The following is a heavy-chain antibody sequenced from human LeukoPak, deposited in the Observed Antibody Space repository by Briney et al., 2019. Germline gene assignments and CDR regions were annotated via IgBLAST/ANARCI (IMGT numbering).Heavy chain of an antibody. CDR2: ISWDGGST. J-gene: IGHJ2*01. CDR3: AKDRYSSRSWYFDL. CDR1: GFTFDDYA. V-gene: IGHV3-43D*03. Sequence: GGSLRLSCAASGFTFDDYAMHWVRQAPGKGLEWVSLISWDGGSTYYADSVKGRFTISRDNSKNSLYLQMNSLRAEDTAVYYCAKDRYSSRSWYFDLWGRGTLVTVSS. D-gene: IGHD6-13*01.